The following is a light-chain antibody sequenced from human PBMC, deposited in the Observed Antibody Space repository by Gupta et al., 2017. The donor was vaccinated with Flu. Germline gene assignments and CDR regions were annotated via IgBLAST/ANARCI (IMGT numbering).Light chain of an antibody. V-gene: IGKV3-15*01. Sequence: EIVMTQSPATLSVSPGERATLSCRASQSVSSNLAWYQQKPGQAPRLLIYGASTRATGIPARFSGSGSGTEFTLTISSRQSEDFAVYYCQQYNNWPPGTFGQGTXVEIK. J-gene: IGKJ1*01. CDR2: GAS. CDR3: QQYNNWPPGT. CDR1: QSVSSN.